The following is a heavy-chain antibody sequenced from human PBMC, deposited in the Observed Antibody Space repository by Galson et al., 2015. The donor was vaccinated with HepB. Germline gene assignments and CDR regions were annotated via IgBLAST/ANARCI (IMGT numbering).Heavy chain of an antibody. D-gene: IGHD4-17*01. V-gene: IGHV3-23*01. CDR3: AKTPYGDPILLGAFDI. J-gene: IGHJ3*02. CDR1: GFTFSSYA. CDR2: ISGSGGST. Sequence: SLRLSCAASGFTFSSYAMSWVRQAPGKGLEWVSAISGSGGSTYYADSVRGRFTISRDNSKNTLYLQMNSLRAEDTAVYYCAKTPYGDPILLGAFDIWGQGTMVTVSS.